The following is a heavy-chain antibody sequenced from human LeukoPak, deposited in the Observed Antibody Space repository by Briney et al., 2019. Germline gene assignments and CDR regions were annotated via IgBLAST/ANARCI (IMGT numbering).Heavy chain of an antibody. J-gene: IGHJ4*02. CDR3: ARDLATFSSGAPNFDY. V-gene: IGHV3-33*01. D-gene: IGHD3-22*01. CDR1: GFTFSSYG. CDR2: IWYDGSNK. Sequence: GGSLRLSCAASGFTFSSYGMHWVRQAPGKGLEWVAVIWYDGSNKYYADSVKGRFTISRDNSKNTLYLQMNSLRAEDTAVYYCARDLATFSSGAPNFDYWGQGTLVTVSS.